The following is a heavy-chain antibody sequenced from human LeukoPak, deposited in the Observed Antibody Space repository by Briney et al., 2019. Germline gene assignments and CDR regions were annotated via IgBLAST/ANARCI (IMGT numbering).Heavy chain of an antibody. J-gene: IGHJ6*03. V-gene: IGHV1-18*04. Sequence: ASVKVSCKASGYTFTGYYMHWVRQAPGQGLEWMGWISAYNGNTNYAQKLQGRVTMTTDTSTSTAYMELRSLRSDDTAVYYCARGPTVHYYDSSGPDYYMDVWGKGTTVTVSS. D-gene: IGHD3-22*01. CDR3: ARGPTVHYYDSSGPDYYMDV. CDR1: GYTFTGYY. CDR2: ISAYNGNT.